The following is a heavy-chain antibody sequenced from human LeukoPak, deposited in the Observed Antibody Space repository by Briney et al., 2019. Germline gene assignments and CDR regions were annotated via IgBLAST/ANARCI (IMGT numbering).Heavy chain of an antibody. CDR2: INPSGGSA. Sequence: ASVKVSCKVSGYTLTELSMHWVRQAPGQGLEWMGIINPSGGSASYAQKFQGRVTMTRDTSTSTVYMELSSLRSEDTAVYYCARLYGDYGGADYWGQGTLVTVSS. D-gene: IGHD4-17*01. CDR3: ARLYGDYGGADY. V-gene: IGHV1-46*01. J-gene: IGHJ4*02. CDR1: GYTLTELS.